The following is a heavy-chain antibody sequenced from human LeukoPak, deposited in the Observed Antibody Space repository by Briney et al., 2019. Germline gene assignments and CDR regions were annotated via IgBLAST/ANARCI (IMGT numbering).Heavy chain of an antibody. Sequence: SETLSLTCTVSGGSIGTYYWSWIRQPPGKALEWIGYIYYNGYTDYNPSLKSRVTISLHTSKNQFSLKLSSVNAADTAVYYCVRDRHWTNDWVFDYWGQGTLVTVSS. CDR3: VRDRHWTNDWVFDY. J-gene: IGHJ4*02. CDR1: GGSIGTYY. CDR2: IYYNGYT. V-gene: IGHV4-59*01. D-gene: IGHD1/OR15-1a*01.